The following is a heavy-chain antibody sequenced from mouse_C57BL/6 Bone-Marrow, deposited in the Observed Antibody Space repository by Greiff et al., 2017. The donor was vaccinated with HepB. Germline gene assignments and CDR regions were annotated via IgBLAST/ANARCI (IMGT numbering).Heavy chain of an antibody. V-gene: IGHV1-22*01. Sequence: EVQLQQSGPELVKPGASVKMSCKASGYTFTDYNMHWVKQSHGKSLEWIGYINPNNGSTSYNQKFKGKATLTVNKSSSTAYMELRSLTSEDSAVYYCAGGGGYYTYWYFDVWGTGTTVTVSS. CDR2: INPNNGST. CDR1: GYTFTDYN. D-gene: IGHD2-3*01. J-gene: IGHJ1*03. CDR3: AGGGGYYTYWYFDV.